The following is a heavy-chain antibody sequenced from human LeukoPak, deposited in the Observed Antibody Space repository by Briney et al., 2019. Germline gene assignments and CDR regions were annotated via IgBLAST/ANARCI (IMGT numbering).Heavy chain of an antibody. CDR2: ISSSSSTI. CDR3: AKQNHWNRFDY. CDR1: GFTFSSYT. D-gene: IGHD1-1*01. J-gene: IGHJ4*02. Sequence: VQPGGSLRPSCAASGFTFSSYTMNWVRQAPGKGLEWVSYISSSSSTIYYADSVKGRFTISRDNSKNTLYLQMNSLRAEDTAVYYCAKQNHWNRFDYWGQGTLVTVSS. V-gene: IGHV3-48*01.